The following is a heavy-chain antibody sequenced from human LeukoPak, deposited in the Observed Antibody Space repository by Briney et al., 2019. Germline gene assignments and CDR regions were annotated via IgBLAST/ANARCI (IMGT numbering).Heavy chain of an antibody. CDR1: GGSISSGDYY. D-gene: IGHD1-26*01. J-gene: IGHJ4*02. CDR2: IYYSGST. V-gene: IGHV4-30-4*08. CDR3: ARETWELLFDY. Sequence: SQTLSLTCTVSGGSISSGDYYWSWIRQPPGQGLEWIGYIYYSGSTYYNPSLKSRVTISVDTSKNQFSLKLSSVTAADTAVYYCARETWELLFDYWGQGTLVTVSS.